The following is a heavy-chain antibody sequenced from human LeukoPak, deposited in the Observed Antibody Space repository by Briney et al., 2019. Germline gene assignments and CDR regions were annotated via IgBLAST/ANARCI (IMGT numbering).Heavy chain of an antibody. J-gene: IGHJ4*02. CDR3: ARILGLRLKYYFDY. CDR1: GYTFTGYY. Sequence: GASVKVSCKASGYTFTGYYMHWVRQAPGQGLEWMGWINPNSGGTNYAQKFQGRVTMTRDTSISTAYMELSRLRSDDTAVYYCARILGLRLKYYFDYWGQGTLVTVSS. D-gene: IGHD5-12*01. CDR2: INPNSGGT. V-gene: IGHV1-2*02.